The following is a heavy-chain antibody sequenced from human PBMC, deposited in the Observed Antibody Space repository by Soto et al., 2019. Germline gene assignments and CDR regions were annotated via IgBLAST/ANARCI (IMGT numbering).Heavy chain of an antibody. J-gene: IGHJ5*02. CDR3: AKGNPARWLQLRGWFDP. Sequence: GGSLRLSCAASGFTFDYYAMHWVRQSPGKGLEWVSGISWNSGSIGYADSVKGRFTISRDNAKNSLYLQMNSLRAEDTALYYCAKGNPARWLQLRGWFDPWGQGTLVTVSS. V-gene: IGHV3-9*01. D-gene: IGHD5-12*01. CDR2: ISWNSGSI. CDR1: GFTFDYYA.